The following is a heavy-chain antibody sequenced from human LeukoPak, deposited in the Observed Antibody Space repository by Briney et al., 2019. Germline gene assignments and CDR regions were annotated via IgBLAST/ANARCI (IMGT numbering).Heavy chain of an antibody. CDR1: GFALSSYW. D-gene: IGHD4-11*01. CDR3: ANRAYSQFDY. Sequence: GGYLRLSCVASGFALSSYWMSWVRQAPGRGLELVANISPDGSGKCCVDSVKGRFAISRDNAKRSLYLQMNSLRAEDTAVYYCANRAYSQFDYWGQGTLVTVSS. J-gene: IGHJ4*02. CDR2: ISPDGSGK. V-gene: IGHV3-7*01.